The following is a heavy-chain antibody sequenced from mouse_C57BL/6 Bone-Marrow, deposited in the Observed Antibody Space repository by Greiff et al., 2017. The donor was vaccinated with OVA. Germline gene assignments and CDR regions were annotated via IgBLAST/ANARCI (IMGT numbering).Heavy chain of an antibody. D-gene: IGHD3-2*02. V-gene: IGHV3-6*01. CDR1: GYSITSGYY. CDR3: ARDRGQLRLPWFAY. Sequence: EVQLVESGPGLVKPSQSLSLTCSVTGYSITSGYYWNWIRQFPGNKLEWMGYISYDGSNNYNPSLKNRISITRDTSKNQFFLKLNSVTTEDTATYYCARDRGQLRLPWFAYWGQGTLVTVSA. CDR2: ISYDGSN. J-gene: IGHJ3*01.